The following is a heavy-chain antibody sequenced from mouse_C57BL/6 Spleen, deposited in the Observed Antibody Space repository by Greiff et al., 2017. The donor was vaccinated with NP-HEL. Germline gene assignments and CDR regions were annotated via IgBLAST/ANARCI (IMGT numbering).Heavy chain of an antibody. Sequence: QVQLKESGAELVRPGASVTLSCKASGYTFTDYEMHWVKQTPVHGLEWIGAIDPETGGTAYNQKFKGKAILTADKSSSTAYMELRSLTSEDSAVYYCTRSRGIYYGNFFDYWGQGTTLTVSS. V-gene: IGHV1-15*01. J-gene: IGHJ2*01. CDR3: TRSRGIYYGNFFDY. CDR1: GYTFTDYE. CDR2: IDPETGGT. D-gene: IGHD2-1*01.